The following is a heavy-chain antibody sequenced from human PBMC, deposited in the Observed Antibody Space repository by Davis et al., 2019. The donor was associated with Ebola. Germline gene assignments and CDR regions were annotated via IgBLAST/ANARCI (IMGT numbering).Heavy chain of an antibody. J-gene: IGHJ4*02. Sequence: GESLKISCAASGFTFSSYWMHWVRQAPGKGLVWVSRINSDGSSTSYADSVKGRFTISRDNAKNSLYLQMNSLRAEDTAVYYCAKPQRGGSSWYVFDYWGQGTLVTVSS. CDR3: AKPQRGGSSWYVFDY. V-gene: IGHV3-74*01. CDR1: GFTFSSYW. D-gene: IGHD6-13*01. CDR2: INSDGSST.